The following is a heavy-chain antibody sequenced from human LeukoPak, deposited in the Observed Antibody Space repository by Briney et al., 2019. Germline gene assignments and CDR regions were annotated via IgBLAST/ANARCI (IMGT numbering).Heavy chain of an antibody. CDR1: GYTFTGYY. CDR3: ARDGDYYDSSGYYSD. Sequence: ASVKVSCKASGYTFTGYYMHWVRQAPGQGLEWMGIINPSGGSTSYAQKFQGRVTLTRDTSTSTVYMELSSLRSEDTAVYYCARDGDYYDSSGYYSDWGQGALVTVSS. CDR2: INPSGGST. J-gene: IGHJ4*02. D-gene: IGHD3-22*01. V-gene: IGHV1-46*01.